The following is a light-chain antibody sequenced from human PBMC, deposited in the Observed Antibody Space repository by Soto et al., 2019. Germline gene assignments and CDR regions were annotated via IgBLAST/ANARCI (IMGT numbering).Light chain of an antibody. Sequence: QSVLTQPASVSGSPGQSITISCTGTSSDVGAYNYVSWYQQHPGKAPKLMIYDVTNRPSGVSNRFSGSKSGNTASLTTSGLQPEDEADYYCSPYTTSSSPLFGGGTKVTVL. CDR1: SSDVGAYNY. V-gene: IGLV2-14*01. CDR3: SPYTTSSSPL. CDR2: DVT. J-gene: IGLJ3*02.